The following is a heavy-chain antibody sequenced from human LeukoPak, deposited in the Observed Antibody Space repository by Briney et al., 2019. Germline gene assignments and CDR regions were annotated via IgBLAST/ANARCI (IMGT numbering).Heavy chain of an antibody. CDR2: ISAYNGNT. Sequence: ASVKVSCKASGYTFTSYGISWVRQAPGQGLEWMGWISAYNGNTNYAQKLQGRVTMTTDTSTSTAYMELRSLRSDDTAVYYCGRDLGYCSGGSCYSSWDFQYWGQGTLVTVSS. CDR3: GRDLGYCSGGSCYSSWDFQY. D-gene: IGHD2-15*01. J-gene: IGHJ1*01. CDR1: GYTFTSYG. V-gene: IGHV1-18*01.